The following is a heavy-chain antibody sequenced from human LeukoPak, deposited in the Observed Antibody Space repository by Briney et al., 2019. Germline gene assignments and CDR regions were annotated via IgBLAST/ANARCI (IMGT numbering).Heavy chain of an antibody. J-gene: IGHJ4*02. CDR2: ISSSSSYI. D-gene: IGHD3-10*01. V-gene: IGHV3-21*01. Sequence: GGSLRLSCAASGFTFSSYSMNWVRQAPGKGLEWVSFISSSSSYIYYADSVKGRFTISRDNAKNSLYLQMNSLRAEDTAVYYCARGEYGSGSYHTDYWGQGTLVTVSS. CDR1: GFTFSSYS. CDR3: ARGEYGSGSYHTDY.